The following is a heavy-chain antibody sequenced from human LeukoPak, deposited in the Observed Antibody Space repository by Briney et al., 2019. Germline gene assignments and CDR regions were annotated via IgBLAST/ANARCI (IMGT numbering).Heavy chain of an antibody. Sequence: NPSETLSLTCTVSGGSIDNYYWSWIRQPPGKGLEWIGYIYYSGSTNYNPSLKSRVTISVDTSKNQFSLKLTSVTAADTAVYYCGRHECSGGSCSFDPWGQGTLVTVSS. J-gene: IGHJ5*02. CDR1: GGSIDNYY. CDR3: GRHECSGGSCSFDP. CDR2: IYYSGST. V-gene: IGHV4-59*01. D-gene: IGHD2-15*01.